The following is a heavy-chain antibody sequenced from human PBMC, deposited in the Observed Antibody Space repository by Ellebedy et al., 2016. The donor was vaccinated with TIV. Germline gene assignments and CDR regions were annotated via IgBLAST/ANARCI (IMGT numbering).Heavy chain of an antibody. CDR2: INEDGTKK. V-gene: IGHV3-7*01. CDR3: ARAIYGASYL. D-gene: IGHD4-17*01. Sequence: GGSLRLSCAASTFSFRSYWMTWVRQPPGKGLEWVANINEDGTKKHYVDSVRGRFTISRDYAGNSLFLQMNSLGAEDTAVYYCARAIYGASYLWGRGTLVTVSS. CDR1: TFSFRSYW. J-gene: IGHJ2*01.